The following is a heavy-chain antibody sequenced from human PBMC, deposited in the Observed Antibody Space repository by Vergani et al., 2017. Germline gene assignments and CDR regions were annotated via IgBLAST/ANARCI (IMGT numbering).Heavy chain of an antibody. CDR1: GGSFTSYH. J-gene: IGHJ6*03. D-gene: IGHD4-11*01. Sequence: QVQLQQWGGGLLKPSETLSLTCVVNGGSFTSYHWTWIRQSPGEGLEWVGDIDHTGRPDYNPSLKSRITMSVDKSRNPFSLTLNSVTATDTAIYFCARVNTETNGHLYYYYYMDVWGPGTAVTVS. CDR3: ARVNTETNGHLYYYYYMDV. CDR2: IDHTGRP. V-gene: IGHV4-34*01.